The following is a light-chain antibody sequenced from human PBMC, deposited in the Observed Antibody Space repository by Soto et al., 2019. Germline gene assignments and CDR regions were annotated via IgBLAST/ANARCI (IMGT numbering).Light chain of an antibody. CDR3: ISYTTDSIHV. V-gene: IGLV2-14*01. J-gene: IGLJ1*01. CDR2: EVT. CDR1: SSDVGYYNF. Sequence: QSALTQPASVSESPGQSITISCTGTSSDVGYYNFVSWYQQHPGKAPKLIIFEVTNRPSGVSNRFSGSKSGNTASLTISGLQAEDEADYYCISYTTDSIHVFGTGTQLTVL.